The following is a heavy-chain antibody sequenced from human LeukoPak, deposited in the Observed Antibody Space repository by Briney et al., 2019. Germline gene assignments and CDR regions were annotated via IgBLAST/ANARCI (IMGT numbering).Heavy chain of an antibody. CDR3: ARLGCSSASCYPGN. CDR1: GGSISSSYYY. V-gene: IGHV4-39*01. J-gene: IGHJ4*02. D-gene: IGHD2-2*01. CDR2: LYYSGWST. Sequence: SETLSLTCTVAGGSISSSYYYWGWVRQPPGKGLEWIGSLYYSGWSTYYNPSLKSRVTISVDTSKNQFSLKLNSVTAADTAVYYCARLGCSSASCYPGNWGQGTLVTVSS.